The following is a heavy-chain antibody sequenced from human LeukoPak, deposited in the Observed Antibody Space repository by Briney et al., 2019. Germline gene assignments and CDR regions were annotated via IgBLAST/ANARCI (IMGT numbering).Heavy chain of an antibody. J-gene: IGHJ4*02. CDR1: GGSISSYY. D-gene: IGHD4-23*01. Sequence: SETLSLTCTVSGGSISSYYWSWIRQPPGKGLEWIGYIYYSGSTNYNPSLKSRVTISVDTSKNQFSLKLSSVTAADTAVYCCARVLDYGGNQNYFDYWGQGTLVTVSS. CDR3: ARVLDYGGNQNYFDY. CDR2: IYYSGST. V-gene: IGHV4-59*01.